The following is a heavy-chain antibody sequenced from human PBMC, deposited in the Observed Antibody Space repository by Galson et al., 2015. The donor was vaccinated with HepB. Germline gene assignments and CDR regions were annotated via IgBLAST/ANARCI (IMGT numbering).Heavy chain of an antibody. CDR3: AREIHKYFYDSSGYDY. CDR2: TYYRSKRYN. J-gene: IGHJ4*02. Sequence: CAISGDSVSNNYAAWNWIRQSPSRGLEWLGRTYYRSKRYNDYANSVKSRVTINSDTSKNQFSLHLKPVTPDDTAVYYCAREIHKYFYDSSGYDYWGQGSLVTVSS. D-gene: IGHD3-22*01. V-gene: IGHV6-1*01. CDR1: GDSVSNNYAA.